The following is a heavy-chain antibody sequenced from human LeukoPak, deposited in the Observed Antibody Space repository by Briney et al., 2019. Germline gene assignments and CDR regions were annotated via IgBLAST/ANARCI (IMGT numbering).Heavy chain of an antibody. V-gene: IGHV4-59*01. CDR2: IYYSGST. J-gene: IGHJ5*02. Sequence: SETLSLTCTVSGGSISSYYWSWIRQPPGKGLEWIGYIYYSGSTNYNPSLRSRVTISVDTSKNQFSLKLSSVTAADTAVYYCARDLTGYDWFDPWGQGTLVTVSS. CDR1: GGSISSYY. CDR3: ARDLTGYDWFDP. D-gene: IGHD5-12*01.